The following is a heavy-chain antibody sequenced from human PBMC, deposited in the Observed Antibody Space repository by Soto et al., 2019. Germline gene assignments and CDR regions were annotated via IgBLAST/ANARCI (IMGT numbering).Heavy chain of an antibody. CDR2: ISWNSGSI. Sequence: GGSLRLSCAASGFTFDDYAMHWVRQAPGKGLEWVSGISWNSGSIGYADSVKGRFTISRDNAKNSLYLQMNSLRAEDTALYYCAKDIRYSSSYYFDYWGQGTLVTVSS. V-gene: IGHV3-9*01. CDR1: GFTFDDYA. D-gene: IGHD6-6*01. CDR3: AKDIRYSSSYYFDY. J-gene: IGHJ4*02.